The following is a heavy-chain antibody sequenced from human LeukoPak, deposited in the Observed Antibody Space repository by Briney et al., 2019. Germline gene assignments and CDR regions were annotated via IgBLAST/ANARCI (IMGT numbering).Heavy chain of an antibody. V-gene: IGHV3-20*04. Sequence: GGSLRHSCAPSGFTFSNHGMHWVRPASRKGVEWVSRIDWNGGGSAYEDSVKGRFTISRDNAKNSPYLKMTSLRDDDTALYYCPRDSAPYCTGGSCHGIDSWGEGTLVTVSP. CDR2: IDWNGGGS. J-gene: IGHJ4*02. CDR3: PRDSAPYCTGGSCHGIDS. D-gene: IGHD2-15*01. CDR1: GFTFSNHG.